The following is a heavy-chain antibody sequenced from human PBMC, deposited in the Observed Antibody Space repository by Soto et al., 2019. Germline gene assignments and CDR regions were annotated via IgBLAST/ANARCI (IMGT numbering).Heavy chain of an antibody. J-gene: IGHJ6*03. Sequence: SETLSLTCTVSGGSISSYYWSWIRQPPGKGLEWIGYIYYSGSTNYNPSFKSRVTISVDTSKNQFSLKLSSVTAADTAVYYCARGYYDFWSGSHYYYYMDVWGKGTTVTVSS. CDR1: GGSISSYY. V-gene: IGHV4-59*08. CDR2: IYYSGST. CDR3: ARGYYDFWSGSHYYYYMDV. D-gene: IGHD3-3*01.